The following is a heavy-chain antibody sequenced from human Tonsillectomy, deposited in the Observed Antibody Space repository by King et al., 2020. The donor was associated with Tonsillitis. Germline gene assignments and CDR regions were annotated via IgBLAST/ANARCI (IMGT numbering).Heavy chain of an antibody. J-gene: IGHJ6*03. CDR3: AKDGFDSSDYYYVPGSYYMDV. CDR1: GFAFNSFA. Sequence: VQLVESGGGLVQPGGSLRLSCAASGFAFNSFAMNWVRQAPGKGLEWVSTISRGGDHGQTADSVKGRFTISRDNSKNTLYLQMHTLRAEDTAVYYCAKDGFDSSDYYYVPGSYYMDVWGKGTTVTVSS. D-gene: IGHD3-22*01. V-gene: IGHV3-23*04. CDR2: ISRGGDHG.